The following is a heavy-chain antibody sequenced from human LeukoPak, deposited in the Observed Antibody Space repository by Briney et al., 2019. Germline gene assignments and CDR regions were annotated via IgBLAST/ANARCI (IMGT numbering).Heavy chain of an antibody. CDR2: IYYCGST. D-gene: IGHD2-2*02. CDR3: ARALGYCSSTSCYNSHYYYMDV. Sequence: SETLSLTCTVSGGSISSYYWSWIRQPPGKGLEWIGYIYYCGSTNYNPSLKSRVTISVDTSKNQFSLKLSSVTAADTAVYYCARALGYCSSTSCYNSHYYYMDVWGKGTTVTVSS. J-gene: IGHJ6*03. CDR1: GGSISSYY. V-gene: IGHV4-59*01.